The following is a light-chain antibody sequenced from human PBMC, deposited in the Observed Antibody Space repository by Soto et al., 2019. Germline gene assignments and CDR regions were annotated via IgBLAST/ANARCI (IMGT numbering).Light chain of an antibody. Sequence: QSALTQPPSASGTPGQRVTNSCSGSSSNIGSNTVNWYQQLPGTAPKLLIYSNNQRPSGVPDRFSGSKSGTSASLAISGLQSEDEADYYCAAWDDSLNGYVFGTGTKVTVL. CDR3: AAWDDSLNGYV. J-gene: IGLJ1*01. CDR1: SSNIGSNT. V-gene: IGLV1-44*01. CDR2: SNN.